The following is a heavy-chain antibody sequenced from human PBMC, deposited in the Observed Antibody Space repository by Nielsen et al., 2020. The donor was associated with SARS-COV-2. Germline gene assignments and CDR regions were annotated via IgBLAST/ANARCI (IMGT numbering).Heavy chain of an antibody. D-gene: IGHD4-17*01. J-gene: IGHJ4*02. Sequence: WIRQSPSRGLEWLGRTYYRSKWYNDYAVSVKSRITINADTSKNQFSLQLNSVTPEDTAVYYCARGTDYGDYGLPTPLNYWGQGTLVTVYS. CDR3: ARGTDYGDYGLPTPLNY. CDR2: TYYRSKWYN. V-gene: IGHV6-1*01.